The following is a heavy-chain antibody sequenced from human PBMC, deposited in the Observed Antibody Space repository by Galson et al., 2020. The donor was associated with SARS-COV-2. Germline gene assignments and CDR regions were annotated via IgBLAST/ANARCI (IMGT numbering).Heavy chain of an antibody. J-gene: IGHJ3*02. D-gene: IGHD3-3*01. CDR3: TRDPGHDFWSGYPGADAFDI. Sequence: GGSLRLSCTASGFTFGDYPMSWVRQAPGKGLEWVGFIRSKAYGGTTEYAASVKGRFTISRDDSKSIAYLQMNSLKTEDTAVYYCTRDPGHDFWSGYPGADAFDIWGQGTMVTVSS. CDR2: IRSKAYGGTT. CDR1: GFTFGDYP. V-gene: IGHV3-49*04.